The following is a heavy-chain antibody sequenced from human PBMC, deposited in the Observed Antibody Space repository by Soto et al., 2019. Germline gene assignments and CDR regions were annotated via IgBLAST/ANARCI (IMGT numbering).Heavy chain of an antibody. CDR3: ARDRGAAAVPSNWFDP. V-gene: IGHV1-46*01. CDR1: GYTFTSYY. J-gene: IGHJ5*02. Sequence: ASVKVSCKASGYTFTSYYMHWVRQAPGQGLEWMGIINPSGGSTSYAQKFQDRVTMTRDTSTSTVYMELSSLRSEDTAVYYCARDRGAAAVPSNWFDPWGQGTLVTVSS. CDR2: INPSGGST. D-gene: IGHD6-13*01.